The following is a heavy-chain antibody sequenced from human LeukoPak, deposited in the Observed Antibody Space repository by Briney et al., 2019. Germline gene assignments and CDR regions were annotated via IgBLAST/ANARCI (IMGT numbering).Heavy chain of an antibody. V-gene: IGHV3-33*01. CDR2: IWYDGSNG. CDR3: ARPLSIVGATIGAFDI. Sequence: GGSLRLFWAACGFTFSNYGMHWVRQAPGKGLEWVAVIWYDGSNGYYADSVKGRFTISRDNSKNALYLQMNSLRAEDTAVYYCARPLSIVGATIGAFDIWGQGTMVTVSS. CDR1: GFTFSNYG. J-gene: IGHJ3*02. D-gene: IGHD1-26*01.